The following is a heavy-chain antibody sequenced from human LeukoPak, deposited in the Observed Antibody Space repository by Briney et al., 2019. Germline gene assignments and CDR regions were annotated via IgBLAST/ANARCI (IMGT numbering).Heavy chain of an antibody. D-gene: IGHD6-13*01. V-gene: IGHV1-2*02. CDR1: GYTFTGYY. CDR2: INPNSGGT. Sequence: EASVKVSCKASGYTFTGYYMHWVRQAPGQGLEWMGWINPNSGGTNYAQKFQGRVTMTRDTSISTAYMELSRLRSDDTAVYYCARRGYSSSWYRDTRWGQGTLVTVSS. CDR3: ARRGYSSSWYRDTR. J-gene: IGHJ4*02.